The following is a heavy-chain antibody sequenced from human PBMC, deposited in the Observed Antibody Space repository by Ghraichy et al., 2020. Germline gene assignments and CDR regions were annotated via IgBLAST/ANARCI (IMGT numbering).Heavy chain of an antibody. CDR2: INHSGST. Sequence: SETLSLTCAVYGGSFSGYYWSWIRQPPGKGLEWIGEINHSGSTNYNPSLKSRVTISVDTSKNQFSLTLSSVTAADTAVYYCARGFDDSSGAHYYFDYWGQVTLVTFSS. D-gene: IGHD3-22*01. J-gene: IGHJ4*02. CDR3: ARGFDDSSGAHYYFDY. V-gene: IGHV4-34*01. CDR1: GGSFSGYY.